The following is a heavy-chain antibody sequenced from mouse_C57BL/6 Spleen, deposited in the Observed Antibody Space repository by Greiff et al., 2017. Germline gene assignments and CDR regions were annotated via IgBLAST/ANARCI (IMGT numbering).Heavy chain of an antibody. J-gene: IGHJ3*01. Sequence: QVQLQQPGAELVKPGASVKLSCKASGYTFTSYWMPWVKPRPGQGLEWIGMIHPNSGSTYYNEKFKSKVTLTVAKSSSTAYMQLSSLTSEDSAVYYGARGDPGWFAYWGQGTLVTVSA. D-gene: IGHD3-3*01. V-gene: IGHV1-64*01. CDR2: IHPNSGST. CDR1: GYTFTSYW. CDR3: ARGDPGWFAY.